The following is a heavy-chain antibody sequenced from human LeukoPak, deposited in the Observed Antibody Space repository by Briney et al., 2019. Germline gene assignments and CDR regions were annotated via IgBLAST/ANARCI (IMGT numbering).Heavy chain of an antibody. V-gene: IGHV4-59*01. Sequence: SETLSLTCTVSGGSISSYYWSWIRQPPGKGLEWIGFIYYSGSTHYKPSLKSRGTISVDTSKNQYSLKLSSVTAAATAVYYCARSSESYDSSGYYSYYFDYWGQGTLVTVSS. D-gene: IGHD3-22*01. CDR2: IYYSGST. CDR1: GGSISSYY. CDR3: ARSSESYDSSGYYSYYFDY. J-gene: IGHJ4*02.